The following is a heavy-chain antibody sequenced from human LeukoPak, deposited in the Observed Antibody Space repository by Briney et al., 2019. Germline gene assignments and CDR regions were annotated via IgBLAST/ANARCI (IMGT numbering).Heavy chain of an antibody. CDR1: GGSISSYY. D-gene: IGHD3-22*01. V-gene: IGHV4-59*01. Sequence: PSETLSLTCTVSGGSISSYYWSWIRQPPGKGLEWIGYIYYSGSTNYNPSLKSRVTISVDTSKNQFSLKLSSVTAAGTAVYYCASYQRDYYDSSGYINWGQGTLVTVSS. CDR3: ASYQRDYYDSSGYIN. CDR2: IYYSGST. J-gene: IGHJ4*02.